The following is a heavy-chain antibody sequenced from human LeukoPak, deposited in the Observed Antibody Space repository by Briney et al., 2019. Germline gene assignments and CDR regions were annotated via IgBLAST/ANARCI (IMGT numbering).Heavy chain of an antibody. Sequence: GGSLRLSCAASGFTFSSYAMTWVRQAPGKGLEWISAISGSVGTYYADSVKGRFTISRDNSKNTLYLQMNSLRAEDTAVYYCAKSRLSAGNYGSGSYPVDYWGQGTLVTVSS. CDR3: AKSRLSAGNYGSGSYPVDY. CDR2: ISGSVGT. J-gene: IGHJ4*02. V-gene: IGHV3-23*01. D-gene: IGHD3-10*01. CDR1: GFTFSSYA.